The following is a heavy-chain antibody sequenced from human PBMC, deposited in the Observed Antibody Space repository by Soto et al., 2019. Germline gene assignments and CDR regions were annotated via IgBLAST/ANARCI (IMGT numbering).Heavy chain of an antibody. J-gene: IGHJ6*02. Sequence: PSETLSVTCIGSADSVTFGHHYWSWIRHPPGKGLEWIGHIFFTGATNYSPSLKSRVTMSVDSSKSQFSLNLTSVTAADSAIYYCARARFDSAGSSLGRRLDVWGQGTTVT. CDR3: ARARFDSAGSSLGRRLDV. D-gene: IGHD3-10*01. V-gene: IGHV4-61*01. CDR1: ADSVTFGHHY. CDR2: IFFTGAT.